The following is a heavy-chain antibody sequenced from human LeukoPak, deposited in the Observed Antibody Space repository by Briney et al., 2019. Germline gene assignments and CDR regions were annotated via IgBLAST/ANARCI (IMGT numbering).Heavy chain of an antibody. Sequence: LAGGSLRLSCAASGFTFSSYAMSWVRQAPGKGLEWVSAISESGVSTYYADSVKGRFTVSRDNSDNTLYLQMNSLRAEDTAVYYCAKGLELRFLEWLRPFDYWGQGTLVTVSS. V-gene: IGHV3-23*01. CDR3: AKGLELRFLEWLRPFDY. CDR1: GFTFSSYA. J-gene: IGHJ4*02. CDR2: ISESGVST. D-gene: IGHD3-3*01.